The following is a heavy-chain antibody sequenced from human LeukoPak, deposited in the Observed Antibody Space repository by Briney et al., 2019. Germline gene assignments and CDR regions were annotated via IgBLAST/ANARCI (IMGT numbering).Heavy chain of an antibody. V-gene: IGHV3-48*04. J-gene: IGHJ5*02. CDR3: AREYYYDSSGYYR. CDR2: ISSSGSTI. Sequence: PGGSLRLSCAASGFTFSSYAMSWVRQAPGKGLEWVSYISSSGSTIYYADSVKGRFTISRDNAKNSLYLRMNSLRAEDTAVYYCAREYYYDSSGYYRWGQGTLVTVSS. D-gene: IGHD3-22*01. CDR1: GFTFSSYA.